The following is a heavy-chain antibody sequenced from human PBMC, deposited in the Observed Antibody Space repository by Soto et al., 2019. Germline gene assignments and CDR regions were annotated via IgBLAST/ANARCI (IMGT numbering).Heavy chain of an antibody. J-gene: IGHJ6*02. Sequence: QVQLQESGPGLVKPSQTLSLTCTVSGGSMSSGGYYWSWIRQYPGKGLEWIGYISYRGSAYYSPSLKSRVTISVDTSKNQFSLQVNSVTAADTAVYYCARRMQNYYTMGVWGQGTTVTVSS. CDR3: ARRMQNYYTMGV. D-gene: IGHD2-15*01. CDR1: GGSMSSGGYY. CDR2: ISYRGSA. V-gene: IGHV4-31*03.